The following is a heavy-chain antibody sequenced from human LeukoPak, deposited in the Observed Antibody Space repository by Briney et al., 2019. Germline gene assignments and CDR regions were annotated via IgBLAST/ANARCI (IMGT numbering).Heavy chain of an antibody. J-gene: IGHJ4*02. V-gene: IGHV4-61*05. CDR3: ASLIFDSSGYYYFDY. D-gene: IGHD3-22*01. Sequence: SETLSLTCTVSGDSITITNHYWSWIRQPPGKGLEWIGYISYSGSTNYNPSLKSRATISTDMSKNQFSLKLSSVTAADTAVYYCASLIFDSSGYYYFDYWGQGTLVTVSS. CDR2: ISYSGST. CDR1: GDSITITNHY.